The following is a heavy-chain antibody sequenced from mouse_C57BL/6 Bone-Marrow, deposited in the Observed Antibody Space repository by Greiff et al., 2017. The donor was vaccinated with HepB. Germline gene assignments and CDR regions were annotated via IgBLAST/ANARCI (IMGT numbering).Heavy chain of an antibody. V-gene: IGHV1-80*01. Sequence: VQVVESGAELVKPGASVKISCKASGYAFSSYWMNWVKQRPGKGLEWIGQIYPGDGDTNYNGKFKGKATLTADKSSSTAYMQLSSLTSEDSAVYFCARDLLRYPFAYWGQGTLVTVSA. CDR1: GYAFSSYW. CDR3: ARDLLRYPFAY. CDR2: IYPGDGDT. J-gene: IGHJ3*01. D-gene: IGHD1-1*01.